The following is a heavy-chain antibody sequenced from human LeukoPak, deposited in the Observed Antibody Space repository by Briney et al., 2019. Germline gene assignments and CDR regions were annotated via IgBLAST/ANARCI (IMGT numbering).Heavy chain of an antibody. Sequence: GRSLRLSCAASGFTFDDYAMHWVRHAPGKGLEWVSGISWNSGSIGYADSVKGRFTISRDNAKNSLYLQMNSLRAEDTALYYCAKDSGYSSSWSRNWFDPWGQGTLVTVSS. CDR2: ISWNSGSI. D-gene: IGHD6-13*01. V-gene: IGHV3-9*01. CDR1: GFTFDDYA. CDR3: AKDSGYSSSWSRNWFDP. J-gene: IGHJ5*02.